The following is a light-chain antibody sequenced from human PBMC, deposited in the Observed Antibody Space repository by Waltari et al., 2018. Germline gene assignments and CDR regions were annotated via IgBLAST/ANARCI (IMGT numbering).Light chain of an antibody. J-gene: IGKJ2*01. Sequence: IVMTQSPATLSVSPGERATLSCRASQSVGSNLAWYQQKPGQAPRLLIYGASTWVTGLPARFSGSGSETEFTLTISSVQSEDFAVYYCQQYNDWPLYTFGQGTKLEIK. CDR2: GAS. CDR3: QQYNDWPLYT. CDR1: QSVGSN. V-gene: IGKV3-15*01.